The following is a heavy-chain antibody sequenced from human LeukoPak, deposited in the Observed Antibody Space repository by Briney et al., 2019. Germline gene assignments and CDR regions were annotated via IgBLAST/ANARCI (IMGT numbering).Heavy chain of an antibody. J-gene: IGHJ6*03. V-gene: IGHV3-7*01. CDR2: IKRDGSEK. D-gene: IGHD3-10*01. CDR1: GFTFSSYW. Sequence: VGSLRLSCAASGFTFSSYWMSWVRQAPGKGLEWVANIKRDGSEKYYVDSVKGRFTISRDNAKNSLYLQMNSLRAEDTAVYYCAREGWGFYGSGSNPSMDYYYYYMDVWGKGTTVTVSS. CDR3: AREGWGFYGSGSNPSMDYYYYYMDV.